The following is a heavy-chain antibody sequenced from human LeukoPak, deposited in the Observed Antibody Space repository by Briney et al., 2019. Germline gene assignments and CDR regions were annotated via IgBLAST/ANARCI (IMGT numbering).Heavy chain of an antibody. CDR3: AKSRILAFYFDY. V-gene: IGHV3-9*01. D-gene: IGHD2-15*01. J-gene: IGHJ4*02. Sequence: GRSLRLSCAASGFTFDDYAMHWVRQAPGKGLEWVSGISWNSGSIGYADSVKGRFTISRDNAKNSLYLQMNSLRAEDTALDYCAKSRILAFYFDYWGQGTLVTVSS. CDR2: ISWNSGSI. CDR1: GFTFDDYA.